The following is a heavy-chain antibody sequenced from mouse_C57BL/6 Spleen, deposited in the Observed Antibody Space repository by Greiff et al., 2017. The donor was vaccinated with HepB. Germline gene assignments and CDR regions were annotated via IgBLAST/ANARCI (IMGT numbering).Heavy chain of an antibody. CDR2: IYPGSGNT. V-gene: IGHV1-76*01. CDR1: GYTFTDYY. J-gene: IGHJ2*01. Sequence: VKLLESGAELVRPGASVKLSCKASGYTFTDYYINWVKQRPGQGLEWIARIYPGSGNTYYNEKFKGKATLTAEKSSSTAYMQLSSLTSEDSAVYFCARDGTTDYFDYWGQGTTLTVSS. CDR3: ARDGTTDYFDY. D-gene: IGHD1-1*01.